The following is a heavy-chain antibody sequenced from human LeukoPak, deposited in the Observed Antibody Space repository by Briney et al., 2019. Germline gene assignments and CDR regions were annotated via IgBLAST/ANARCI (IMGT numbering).Heavy chain of an antibody. CDR1: GFTFSSYS. CDR3: ARDRGYSYGKGSFDY. Sequence: GGSLRLSCAASGFTFSSYSMNWVRQAPGKGLEWVSSISSSSSYIYYADSVKGRFTISRDNAKNSLYLQMNSLRAEDTAVYYCARDRGYSYGKGSFDYWGQGTLVTVSS. CDR2: ISSSSSYI. J-gene: IGHJ4*02. D-gene: IGHD5-18*01. V-gene: IGHV3-21*01.